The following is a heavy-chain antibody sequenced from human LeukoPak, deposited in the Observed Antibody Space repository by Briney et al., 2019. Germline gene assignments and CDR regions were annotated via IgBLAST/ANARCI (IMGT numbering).Heavy chain of an antibody. Sequence: SETLSLTCTVSGGSINSYYWSWIRQPPGKGLECIGYIHYTGSTNYNPSLKSRVTISVDTSKNQFSLKLSSVTAADTAIYYCARGGYYGSGYDFRFDPWGQGTLVTVSS. CDR3: ARGGYYGSGYDFRFDP. D-gene: IGHD3-10*01. CDR1: GGSINSYY. J-gene: IGHJ5*02. V-gene: IGHV4-59*01. CDR2: IHYTGST.